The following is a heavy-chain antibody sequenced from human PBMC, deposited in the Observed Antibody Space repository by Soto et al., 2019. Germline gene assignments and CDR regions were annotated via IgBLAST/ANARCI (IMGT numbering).Heavy chain of an antibody. Sequence: QVQLVKSGAEVKKPGSSVKVSCKASGVTFSSYTISWVRQAPGQELEWMGRIIPILGIANYSQKFQVRVTITADKPTGTAYMALRRLVSKDTAVYSCEGDNRYSCNDSTIAYRGQGTLVTVSS. J-gene: IGHJ4*02. D-gene: IGHD5-12*01. CDR3: EGDNRYSCNDSTIAY. V-gene: IGHV1-69*02. CDR2: IIPILGIA. CDR1: GVTFSSYT.